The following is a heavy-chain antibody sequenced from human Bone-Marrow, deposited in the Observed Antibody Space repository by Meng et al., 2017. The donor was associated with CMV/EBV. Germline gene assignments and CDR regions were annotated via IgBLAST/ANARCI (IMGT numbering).Heavy chain of an antibody. CDR1: GGSFSGYY. J-gene: IGHJ4*02. Sequence: SETLSLTCAVYGGSFSGYYWSWIRQPPGKGLEWIGEINHSGSTNYNPSLKSRVTISVDTSKNQFSLKLSPVTAADTAVYYCARDGALLKFLGVVIKGANYFDYWGQGTLVTVSS. CDR2: INHSGST. V-gene: IGHV4-34*01. D-gene: IGHD3-3*01. CDR3: ARDGALLKFLGVVIKGANYFDY.